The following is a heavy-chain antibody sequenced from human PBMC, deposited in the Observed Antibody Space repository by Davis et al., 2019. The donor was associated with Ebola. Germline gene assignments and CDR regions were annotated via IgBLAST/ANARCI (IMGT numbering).Heavy chain of an antibody. J-gene: IGHJ4*02. CDR1: GNSFASHW. CDR2: IYPGDSDT. V-gene: IGHV5-51*01. Sequence: PGGSLRLSCKDSGNSFASHWIGWVRQMPGKGLEWMGIIYPGDSDTRYSPSFQGQVTISADKSISTAYLQWSSLKASDTAMYYCASRPYLVGATSYWGQGTLVTVSS. D-gene: IGHD1-26*01. CDR3: ASRPYLVGATSY.